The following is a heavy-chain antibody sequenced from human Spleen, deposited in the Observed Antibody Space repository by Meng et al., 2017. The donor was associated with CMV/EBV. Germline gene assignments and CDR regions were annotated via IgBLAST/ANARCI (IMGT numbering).Heavy chain of an antibody. D-gene: IGHD3-16*01. CDR1: GFIFSRDW. Sequence: AASGFIFSRDWMSWVRQAPGKGLEWVGRIKSKIDGGTTDYAAPVKGRFIISRDDSKNTLYLQMDSLKTEDTAVYYCTTAPSYIMDDYWGQGTLVTVSS. CDR2: IKSKIDGGTT. CDR3: TTAPSYIMDDY. J-gene: IGHJ4*02. V-gene: IGHV3-15*01.